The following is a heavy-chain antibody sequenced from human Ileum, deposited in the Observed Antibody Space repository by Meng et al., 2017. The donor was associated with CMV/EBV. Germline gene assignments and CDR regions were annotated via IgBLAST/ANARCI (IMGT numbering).Heavy chain of an antibody. J-gene: IGHJ4*02. CDR3: TRGVNAAYGLFDY. CDR1: GFNLSGHW. CDR2: INADGSYI. V-gene: IGHV3-74*01. D-gene: IGHD4-17*01. Sequence: AASGFNLSGHWMHWVRQAPGKGLVWVSSINADGSYINYADSVKGRFTISRDNAKNTLYLQMSSLSTEDTAVYYCTRGVNAAYGLFDYWGQGALVTVSS.